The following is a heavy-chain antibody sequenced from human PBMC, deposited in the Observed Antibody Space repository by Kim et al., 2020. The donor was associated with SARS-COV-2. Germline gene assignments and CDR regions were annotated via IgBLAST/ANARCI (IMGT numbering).Heavy chain of an antibody. Sequence: YADSVKGRCTISRDNSKNTLYLQMNSLRAEDTAVYYCAKEVDYGDYETDYWGQGTLVTVSS. CDR3: AKEVDYGDYETDY. V-gene: IGHV3-30*02. J-gene: IGHJ4*02. D-gene: IGHD4-17*01.